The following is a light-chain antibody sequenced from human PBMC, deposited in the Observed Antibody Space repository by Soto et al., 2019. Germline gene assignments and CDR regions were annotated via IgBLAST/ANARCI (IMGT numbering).Light chain of an antibody. CDR3: HQYGSSPYT. J-gene: IGKJ2*01. CDR1: QSVSSSY. Sequence: EMVLTQSPGTLSLSPGERATLSCRASQSVSSSYLAWYQQKPGQAPRLLIYRASSRATGIPDRFSGSGSGTDFTLTISRLEPEDFAVYYCHQYGSSPYTFGQGTKLEIK. V-gene: IGKV3-20*01. CDR2: RAS.